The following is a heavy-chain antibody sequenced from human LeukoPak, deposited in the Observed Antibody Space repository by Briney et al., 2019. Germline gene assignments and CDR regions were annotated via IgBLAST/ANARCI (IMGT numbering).Heavy chain of an antibody. Sequence: SETLSLTCTVSGGSISSYYWSWIRQPPGKGVEWIACISYSGSTKYNPSLKSRVTISGDSSKNQPSLKLSSVTAADTAVYYCAREPGFDSSGYLNWFDPWGQGTLVTVSS. J-gene: IGHJ5*02. D-gene: IGHD3-22*01. CDR1: GGSISSYY. CDR3: AREPGFDSSGYLNWFDP. CDR2: ISYSGST. V-gene: IGHV4-59*01.